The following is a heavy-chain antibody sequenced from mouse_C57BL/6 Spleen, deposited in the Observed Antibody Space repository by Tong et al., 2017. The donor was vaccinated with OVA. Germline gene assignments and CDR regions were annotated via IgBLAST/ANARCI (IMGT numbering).Heavy chain of an antibody. CDR2: ISSGGSYT. Sequence: EVQLQESGGGLVKPGGSLKLSCAASGFTFSSYAMSWVRQTPEKRLEWVATISSGGSYTYYPDSVKGRFTISRDNAKNTRYLQMSSLRSEDTAVYYCARRGGTTGAWFAYWGQGTLVTVSA. CDR3: ARRGGTTGAWFAY. J-gene: IGHJ3*01. D-gene: IGHD2-14*01. V-gene: IGHV5-9-3*01. CDR1: GFTFSSYA.